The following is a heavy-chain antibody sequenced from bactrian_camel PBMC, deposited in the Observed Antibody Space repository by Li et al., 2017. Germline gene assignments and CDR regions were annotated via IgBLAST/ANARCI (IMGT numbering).Heavy chain of an antibody. CDR3: AARPINARDCVAGGTAEFGY. CDR1: GGTFSTYY. D-gene: IGHD1*01. CDR2: IDIGGAA. Sequence: HVQLVESGGGSVQPGGSLRLSCVLSGGTFSTYYMAWFRNEREAVAAIDIGGAATYTHSVAGRFTISRDNAQNTLYLQMNDLRPEDTAMYFCAARPINARDCVAGGTAEFGYWGQGTQVTVS. V-gene: IGHV3S53*01. J-gene: IGHJ6*01.